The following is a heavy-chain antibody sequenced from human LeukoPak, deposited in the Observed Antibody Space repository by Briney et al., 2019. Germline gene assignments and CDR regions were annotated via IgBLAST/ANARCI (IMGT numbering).Heavy chain of an antibody. CDR2: ISSSGSTI. D-gene: IGHD3-9*01. CDR3: ARDSSGYDILTGYLDY. Sequence: GGSLRLSCAASGFTFSSYEMDWVRQAPGKGLEWVSYISSSGSTIYYADSVKGRFTISRDNAKNSLYLQMNSLRAEDTAVYYCARDSSGYDILTGYLDYWGQGTLVTVSS. V-gene: IGHV3-48*03. CDR1: GFTFSSYE. J-gene: IGHJ4*02.